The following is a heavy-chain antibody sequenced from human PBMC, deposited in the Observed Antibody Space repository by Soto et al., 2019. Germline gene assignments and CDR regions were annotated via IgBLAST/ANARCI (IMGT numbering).Heavy chain of an antibody. CDR2: IYYTGRT. Sequence: PSETLSLTCTVSGGPITSSGYYWGWIRQPPGKGLEWISSIYYTGRTYYNPSLKSRVTISVDTSKNQFSLKLSSVTVADTALYYCARHIGPYSGELTYWGQGTLVTVSS. CDR1: GGPITSSGYY. J-gene: IGHJ4*02. CDR3: ARHIGPYSGELTY. D-gene: IGHD1-26*01. V-gene: IGHV4-39*01.